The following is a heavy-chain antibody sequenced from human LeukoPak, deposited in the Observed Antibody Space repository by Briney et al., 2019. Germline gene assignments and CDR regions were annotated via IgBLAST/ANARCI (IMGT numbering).Heavy chain of an antibody. CDR3: ARGRKGVTAMVAFYYYCYMDV. CDR2: IIPILGIA. D-gene: IGHD5-18*01. J-gene: IGHJ6*03. Sequence: SVKVSCKASGGTFSSYTISWVRQAPGQGLEWMGRIIPILGIANYAQKFQGRVTITADKSTSTAYMELSSLRSEDTAVYYCARGRKGVTAMVAFYYYCYMDVWGKGTTVTVSS. V-gene: IGHV1-69*02. CDR1: GGTFSSYT.